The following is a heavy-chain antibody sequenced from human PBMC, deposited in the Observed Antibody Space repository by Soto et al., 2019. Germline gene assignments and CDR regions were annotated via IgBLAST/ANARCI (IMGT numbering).Heavy chain of an antibody. D-gene: IGHD6-25*01. V-gene: IGHV3-23*01. Sequence: EVQLLEAGGGLVQHGGSLRLSCAASGFSFSTFAMGWVRQPPVQGLEWVSFMTGSGATIFYADSVNGRFTISRDNSKNALFMQMNSLRGEDTAGYYWVKLILVAAGPLAFDYWGQGALVTVSS. CDR1: GFSFSTFA. CDR2: MTGSGATI. CDR3: VKLILVAAGPLAFDY. J-gene: IGHJ4*02.